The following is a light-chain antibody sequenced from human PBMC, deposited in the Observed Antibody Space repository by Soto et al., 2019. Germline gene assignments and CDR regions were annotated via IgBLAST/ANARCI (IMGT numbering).Light chain of an antibody. Sequence: DIPMTPSPSTLSASVAARVSITCRARPSKSSWLAWYQQKPGKAPKLLIYKASTLKSGVPSRFSGSGSGTELILTISSLQPDDFATYYCQQYDSYSWTFGRGTKVDIK. CDR3: QQYDSYSWT. V-gene: IGKV1-5*03. CDR1: PSKSSW. J-gene: IGKJ1*01. CDR2: KAS.